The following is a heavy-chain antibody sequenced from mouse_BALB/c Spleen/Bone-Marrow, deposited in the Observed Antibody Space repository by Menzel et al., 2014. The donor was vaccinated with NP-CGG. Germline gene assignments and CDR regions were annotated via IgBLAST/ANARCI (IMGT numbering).Heavy chain of an antibody. Sequence: QVQLQQSGAELAKPGASVKMSCKASGYTFTSYWMHWVKQRPGQGLEWIGYINPSSGYNEYNQKFKDKATLTADKSSSTAYMQLSSLTSEDSAVCYCAGYYYGEGFAYWGQGTLVTVSA. CDR3: AGYYYGEGFAY. V-gene: IGHV1-7*01. J-gene: IGHJ3*01. CDR2: INPSSGYN. CDR1: GYTFTSYW. D-gene: IGHD1-1*01.